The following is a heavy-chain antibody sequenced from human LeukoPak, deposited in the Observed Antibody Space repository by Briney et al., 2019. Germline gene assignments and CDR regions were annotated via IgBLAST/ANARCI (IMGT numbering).Heavy chain of an antibody. CDR3: ARGPDYDILTGYFFYWCFDL. D-gene: IGHD3-9*01. Sequence: SETLSLTCAVYGGSFSGYYWSWIRQPPGKGLEWIGEINHSGSTNYSPSLKSRVTISVDTSKNQFSLKLSSVTAADTAVYYCARGPDYDILTGYFFYWCFDLWGRGTLVTVSS. V-gene: IGHV4-34*01. CDR2: INHSGST. J-gene: IGHJ2*01. CDR1: GGSFSGYY.